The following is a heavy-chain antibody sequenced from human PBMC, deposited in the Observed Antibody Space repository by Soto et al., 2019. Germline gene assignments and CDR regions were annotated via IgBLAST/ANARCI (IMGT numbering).Heavy chain of an antibody. V-gene: IGHV3-23*01. CDR2: ISGSGGST. CDR1: GFTFSSYA. D-gene: IGHD5-18*01. Sequence: PGGSLRLSCAASGFTFSSYAMSWVRQAPGKGLEWVSAISGSGGSTYYADSVKGRFTISRDNSKNTLYLQMNSLRAEDTAVYYCANGGSYGYYYYYGMDVWGQGPTVTVSS. CDR3: ANGGSYGYYYYYGMDV. J-gene: IGHJ6*02.